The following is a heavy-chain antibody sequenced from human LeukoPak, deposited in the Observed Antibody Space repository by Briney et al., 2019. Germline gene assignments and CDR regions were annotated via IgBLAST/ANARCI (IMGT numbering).Heavy chain of an antibody. Sequence: SETLSLTCAVYGGSFSGYYWSWIRQPPGKGLEWIGEINHSGSTNYNPSLKSRVTISVDTSKNQFSLKLSSVTAADTAVYYWARGQWRAPFDYWGKGTLVTVPS. V-gene: IGHV4-34*01. CDR3: ARGQWRAPFDY. CDR2: INHSGST. J-gene: IGHJ4*02. D-gene: IGHD6-19*01. CDR1: GGSFSGYY.